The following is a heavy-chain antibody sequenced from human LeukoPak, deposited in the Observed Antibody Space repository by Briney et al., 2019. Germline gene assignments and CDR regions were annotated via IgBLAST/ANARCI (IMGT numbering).Heavy chain of an antibody. V-gene: IGHV1-18*01. CDR2: ISPYHGNT. D-gene: IGHD3-10*01. CDR3: ARVPETMVRGVIILWSAFDI. CDR1: GYTFTSYG. J-gene: IGHJ3*02. Sequence: ASVKVSCKASGYTFTSYGINWVRQAPGQGLEWMGWISPYHGNTTYAQNFQGRLAMTTDTSTSTAYMELRSLRSDDTAVYYCARVPETMVRGVIILWSAFDIWGQGTMVTVSS.